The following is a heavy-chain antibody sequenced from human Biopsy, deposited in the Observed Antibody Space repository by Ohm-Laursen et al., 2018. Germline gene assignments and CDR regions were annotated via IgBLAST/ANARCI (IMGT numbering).Heavy chain of an antibody. J-gene: IGHJ3*01. D-gene: IGHD6-19*01. Sequence: SLRLSCAASGFTFSSYSMNWVRQAPGKGLEWVSSISTSSTYIFYADSVKGRFSISRDDAKNSLYLQLNSLRTEDTAFYYCARGYGNGFYRDAFDLWGQGTVVSVS. CDR1: GFTFSSYS. V-gene: IGHV3-21*04. CDR3: ARGYGNGFYRDAFDL. CDR2: ISTSSTYI.